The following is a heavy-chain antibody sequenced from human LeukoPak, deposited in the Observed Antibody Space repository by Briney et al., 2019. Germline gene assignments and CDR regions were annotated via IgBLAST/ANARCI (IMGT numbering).Heavy chain of an antibody. CDR2: IYYSGST. CDR1: GGSISSFSYY. J-gene: IGHJ6*03. Sequence: PSETLSLTCTVSGGSISSFSYYWGWVRQPPGKGLEWIGIIYYSGSTSYSPSLKSRVTISADTSKNQFSLKLSSVTAADTAVYYCARDGPNDFWSGYPRDYYMDVWGKGTTVTVSS. V-gene: IGHV4-39*07. CDR3: ARDGPNDFWSGYPRDYYMDV. D-gene: IGHD3-3*01.